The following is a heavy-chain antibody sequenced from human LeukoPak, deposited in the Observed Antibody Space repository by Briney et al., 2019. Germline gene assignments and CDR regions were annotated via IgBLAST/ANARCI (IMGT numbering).Heavy chain of an antibody. CDR3: ARLSFGPYYYYYMDV. V-gene: IGHV4-39*01. CDR1: GGSISSSSYY. D-gene: IGHD3-10*01. CDR2: IYYSGST. J-gene: IGHJ6*03. Sequence: SETLSLTCTVSGGSISSSSYYWGWIRQPPGKGLEWIGSIYYSGSTYYNPSLKSRVTISVDTSKNQFSLKLSSVTAADTAVYYCARLSFGPYYYYYMDVWGKRTTVTVSS.